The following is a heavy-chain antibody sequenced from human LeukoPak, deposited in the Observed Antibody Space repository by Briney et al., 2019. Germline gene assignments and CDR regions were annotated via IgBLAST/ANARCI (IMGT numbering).Heavy chain of an antibody. CDR3: ARGSFHYYPYF. Sequence: GGSLRLSCVGSAFTFSSFAMSWVRQAPGKGLEWVSSISDTGVHTYYADSVKGRFTISRDNAKNSLFLQMSSLRVEDTAVYFCARGSFHYYPYFWGQGTLVTVSS. D-gene: IGHD3-10*01. J-gene: IGHJ4*02. CDR2: ISDTGVHT. CDR1: AFTFSSFA. V-gene: IGHV3-23*01.